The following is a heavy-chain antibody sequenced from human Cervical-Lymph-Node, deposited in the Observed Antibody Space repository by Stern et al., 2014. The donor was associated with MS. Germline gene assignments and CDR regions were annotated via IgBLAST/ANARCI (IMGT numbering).Heavy chain of an antibody. CDR1: GFTFSNYG. V-gene: IGHV3-33*06. D-gene: IGHD2-15*01. CDR2: IWYDGSNK. CDR3: AKDLMGGGSCLDV. Sequence: QVQLGQSGGGVVQPGRSLRLSCAASGFTFSNYGMHWVRQAPGKGLEWVAVIWYDGSNKNYADSVKGQFTISRDNSKNTLYLQMNSLRAEDTAFYYCAKDLMGGGSCLDVWGQGTTVTVSS. J-gene: IGHJ6*02.